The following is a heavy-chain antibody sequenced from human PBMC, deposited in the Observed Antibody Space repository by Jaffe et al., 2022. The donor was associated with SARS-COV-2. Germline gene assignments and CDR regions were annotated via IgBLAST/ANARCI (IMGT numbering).Heavy chain of an antibody. CDR2: ISYDGSNK. J-gene: IGHJ6*03. CDR3: ARGMDWNAYMDV. D-gene: IGHD1-1*01. V-gene: IGHV3-30*04. CDR1: GFTFSSYA. Sequence: QVQLVESGGGVVQPGRSLRLSCAASGFTFSSYAMHWVRQAPGKGLEWVAVISYDGSNKYYADSVKGRFTISRDNSKNTLYLQMNSLRAEDTAVYYCARGMDWNAYMDVWGKGTTVTVSS.